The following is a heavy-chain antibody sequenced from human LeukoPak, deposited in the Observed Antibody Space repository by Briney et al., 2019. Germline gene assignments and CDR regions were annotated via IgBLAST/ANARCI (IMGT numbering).Heavy chain of an antibody. D-gene: IGHD1-7*01. J-gene: IGHJ6*02. V-gene: IGHV4-59*01. CDR2: IYYSGSA. CDR1: GGSISSYY. Sequence: PSETLSLTCTVSGGSISSYYWSWIRQPPGKGLEWIGYIYYSGSANYNPSLKSRVTISVDTSKNQFSLKLSSVTAADTAVYYCARDNWNYGSSMDVWGQGTTVTVSS. CDR3: ARDNWNYGSSMDV.